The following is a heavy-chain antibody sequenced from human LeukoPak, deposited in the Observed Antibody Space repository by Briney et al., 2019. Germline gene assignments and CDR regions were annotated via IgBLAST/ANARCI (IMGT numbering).Heavy chain of an antibody. CDR3: ARDVVPATINQYYYYYMDV. Sequence: GGSLRLSCAASGFTFSSYSMNWVRQAPGKGLELVSSISSSSSYIYYADSVKGRFTISRDNAKNSLYLQMNSLRVEDTAVYYCARDVVPATINQYYYYYMDVWGKGTTVTVSS. CDR1: GFTFSSYS. D-gene: IGHD2-2*02. J-gene: IGHJ6*03. V-gene: IGHV3-21*01. CDR2: ISSSSSYI.